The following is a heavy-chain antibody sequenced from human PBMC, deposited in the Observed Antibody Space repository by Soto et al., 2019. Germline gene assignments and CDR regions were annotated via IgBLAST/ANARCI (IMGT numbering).Heavy chain of an antibody. D-gene: IGHD1-26*01. J-gene: IGHJ4*02. CDR1: GYSFTRYY. CDR2: ISAYNGNT. V-gene: IGHV1-18*01. CDR3: ARGGQWDFLGNY. Sequence: QVQLVQSGAEVKKPGASVKVSCKASGYSFTRYYINWVRQAPGHGLKRMGWISAYNGNTHYEEKLQGRVTLTTDTATSTAYMELRSPGSADTAVYFCARGGQWDFLGNYWGQGTLVTVSS.